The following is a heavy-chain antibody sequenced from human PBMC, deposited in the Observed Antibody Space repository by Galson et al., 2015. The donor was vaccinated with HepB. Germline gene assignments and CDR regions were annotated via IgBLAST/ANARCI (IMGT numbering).Heavy chain of an antibody. J-gene: IGHJ3*02. D-gene: IGHD6-19*01. CDR3: ASPFGIAVSTVLDAFDM. CDR1: GFSVSSNY. Sequence: SLRLSCAASGFSVSSNYMHWVRQAPGKGLEWVSLLHSDGSPSYADSVKGRFTISSDNSKNTLYLQMNSLRAEDTAVYYCASPFGIAVSTVLDAFDMWGQGTMVTVSS. CDR2: LHSDGSP. V-gene: IGHV3-66*01.